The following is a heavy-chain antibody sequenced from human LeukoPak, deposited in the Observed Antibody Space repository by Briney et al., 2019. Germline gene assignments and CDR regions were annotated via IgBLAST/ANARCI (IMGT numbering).Heavy chain of an antibody. CDR2: FDPEDGET. Sequence: GASVKVSCKVSGYTLSELSMHWVRQAPGKGLEWMGGFDPEDGETIYAQKFQGRVTMTRNTSISTAYMELSSLRSEDTAVYYCARGLHLSSHNWFDPWGQGTLVTVSS. CDR1: GYTLSELS. J-gene: IGHJ5*02. V-gene: IGHV1-24*01. CDR3: ARGLHLSSHNWFDP. D-gene: IGHD6-13*01.